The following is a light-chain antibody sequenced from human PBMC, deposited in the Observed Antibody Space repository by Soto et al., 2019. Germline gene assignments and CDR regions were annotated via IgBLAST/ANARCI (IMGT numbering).Light chain of an antibody. CDR1: QNINNY. J-gene: IGKJ5*01. Sequence: DIQMTQSPSSLSASVVDIVTITCQASQNINNYLNWYQQKPGRAPKLLIYDASNLEAGVPSRFGGSGSGTDFTFTISRLQPEDIATYYCQQYENLPTFGQGTRLEIK. V-gene: IGKV1-33*01. CDR3: QQYENLPT. CDR2: DAS.